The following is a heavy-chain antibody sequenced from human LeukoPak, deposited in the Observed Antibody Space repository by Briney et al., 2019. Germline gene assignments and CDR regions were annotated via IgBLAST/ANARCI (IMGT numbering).Heavy chain of an antibody. CDR1: GFTFSSYL. J-gene: IGHJ5*02. CDR3: ARDSFDTGDYYYEGNWFDP. CDR2: INSDGTST. Sequence: GGSLRLSCAASGFTFSSYLMHWVRQAPGKGLVWVSRINSDGTSTSYEDSVKGRFTISRDNAKNTLYLQMNSLSAEDTAVYYCARDSFDTGDYYYEGNWFDPWGQGTLVTVSS. V-gene: IGHV3-74*01. D-gene: IGHD3-22*01.